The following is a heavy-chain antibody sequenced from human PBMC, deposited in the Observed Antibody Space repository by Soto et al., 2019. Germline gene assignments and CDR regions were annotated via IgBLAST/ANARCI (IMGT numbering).Heavy chain of an antibody. CDR1: RGPFSGFY. CDR3: ARGRGYVYGSNFYRLDV. V-gene: IGHV4-34*01. CDR2: INHSGTT. Sequence: PSETLSLTCGVYRGPFSGFYWSWVRQTPGGGLEWIGEINHSGTTNYNPSFQNRVTISVDKSTNNFSLKMTSVTAADAAVYYCARGRGYVYGSNFYRLDVWGQGTTVTVSS. J-gene: IGHJ6*02. D-gene: IGHD6-25*01.